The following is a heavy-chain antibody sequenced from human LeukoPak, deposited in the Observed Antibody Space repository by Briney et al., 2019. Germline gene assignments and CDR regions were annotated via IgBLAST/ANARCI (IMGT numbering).Heavy chain of an antibody. Sequence: ASVKVSCKASGYTFTSYYMHWVRQAPGQGLEWMGIINPSGGSTSYAQKFQGRVTMTRDTSTSTVYMELSSLRSEDTAVYYCARAQYYYDSSGYYRDLIDYWGQGTLVTVSS. J-gene: IGHJ4*02. CDR2: INPSGGST. V-gene: IGHV1-46*01. CDR3: ARAQYYYDSSGYYRDLIDY. CDR1: GYTFTSYY. D-gene: IGHD3-22*01.